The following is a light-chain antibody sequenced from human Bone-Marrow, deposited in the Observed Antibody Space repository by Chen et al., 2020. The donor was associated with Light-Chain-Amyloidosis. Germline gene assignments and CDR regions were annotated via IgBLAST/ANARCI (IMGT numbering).Light chain of an antibody. Sequence: SYVLTQPSSVSVAPGQTATIACGGNNIGSTSVHWYQQTPGQAPLLVDYDDSDRPPGIPARLSGSDSGNTATLTSSRVEAGDEADYYCQVWDRSSDRPVFGGGTKLTVL. CDR1: NIGSTS. J-gene: IGLJ3*02. V-gene: IGLV3-21*02. CDR2: DDS. CDR3: QVWDRSSDRPV.